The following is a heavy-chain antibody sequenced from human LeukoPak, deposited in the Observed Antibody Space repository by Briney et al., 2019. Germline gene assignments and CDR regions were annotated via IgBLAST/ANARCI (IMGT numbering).Heavy chain of an antibody. V-gene: IGHV3-74*01. CDR1: GFTFSTYW. CDR3: ASSPGSLGNFDI. J-gene: IGHJ3*02. D-gene: IGHD3-16*01. Sequence: GGSLRLSCAASGFTFSTYWMHWVRQAPGKGLVWVSRIYNDESSINYADSVKGRFTISRDNAKNTLYLQMNSLRAEDAAVYFCASSPGSLGNFDIWGQGTMVTVSS. CDR2: IYNDESSI.